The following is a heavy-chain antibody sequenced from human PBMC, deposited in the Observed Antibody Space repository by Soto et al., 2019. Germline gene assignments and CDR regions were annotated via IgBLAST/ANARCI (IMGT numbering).Heavy chain of an antibody. CDR1: GFSFSSYW. V-gene: IGHV3-74*01. D-gene: IGHD2-2*01. J-gene: IGHJ1*01. CDR3: AKGVPAATRYFQH. Sequence: RGSLRLSCAASGFSFSSYWMHWVRHAPGKGLVWVSRINSDGSSATYADSVKGRFTISRDNAKNTLYLQMNSLTPEDTAVYYCAKGVPAATRYFQHWGQGTLVTVSS. CDR2: INSDGSSA.